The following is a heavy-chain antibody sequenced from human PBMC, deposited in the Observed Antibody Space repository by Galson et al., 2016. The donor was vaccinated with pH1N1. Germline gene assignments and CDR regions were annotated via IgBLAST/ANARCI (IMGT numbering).Heavy chain of an antibody. CDR3: ARDTKIEGVTTGWFDP. V-gene: IGHV1-18*01. J-gene: IGHJ5*02. CDR1: GYTFDMFG. CDR2: INPYDGNT. Sequence: SVKVSCKASGYTFDMFGISRVRQAPGQGLQWMGRINPYDGNTNYAQKFQGRVTLTTDTSTSTAYLELRSLRSDDTAVYYCARDTKIEGVTTGWFDPWGQGTLVTVSS. D-gene: IGHD3-16*01.